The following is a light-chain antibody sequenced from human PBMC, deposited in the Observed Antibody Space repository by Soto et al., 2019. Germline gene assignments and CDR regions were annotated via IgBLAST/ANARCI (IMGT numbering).Light chain of an antibody. CDR2: VAS. Sequence: VVTLSPSTLSLSPGERATLSCRASQSVNSNSLAWYQQKPGQAPRVFIDVASTRATGIPARFSGSGSGTDFTLTISRLEPEDFAGYYCQQHGRSWSTFGQGTLLENK. CDR3: QQHGRSWST. V-gene: IGKV3-20*01. CDR1: QSVNSNS. J-gene: IGKJ5*01.